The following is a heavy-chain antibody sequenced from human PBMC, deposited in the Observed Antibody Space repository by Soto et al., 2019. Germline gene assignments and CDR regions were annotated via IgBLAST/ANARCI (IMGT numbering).Heavy chain of an antibody. CDR1: GFRLSDAW. CDR3: VTDEVPK. CDR2: IKRDADGGTT. V-gene: IGHV3-15*07. Sequence: EVQVVESGGGLVKPGGSLRLSCAASGFRLSDAWVHWVRQAPGKGLQWVGRIKRDADGGTTDYAAPVKGRFIISRDDSKNTLFLHMNSLIMEDTGVYYCVTDEVPKWGPGTLVTVAP. J-gene: IGHJ4*02.